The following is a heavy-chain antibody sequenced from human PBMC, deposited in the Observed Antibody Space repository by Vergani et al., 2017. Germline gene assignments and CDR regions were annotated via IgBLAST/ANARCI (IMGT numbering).Heavy chain of an antibody. Sequence: QLHLQESGPGLVKPSETLSLPFTVSGGSITSSSYYWGWLRQPPGKGLEWIGNIYHSGGAYYNPSLKGRVTISVDTSKNQFSLEVTSVTAADTAIYFCARTESFILRYFHCALWGQGTLVTVSS. CDR3: ARTESFILRYFHCAL. CDR1: GGSITSSSYY. J-gene: IGHJ1*01. V-gene: IGHV4-39*01. CDR2: IYHSGGA. D-gene: IGHD3-9*01.